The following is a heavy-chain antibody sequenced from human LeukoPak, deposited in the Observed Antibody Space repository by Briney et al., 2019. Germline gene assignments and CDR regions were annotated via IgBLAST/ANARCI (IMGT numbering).Heavy chain of an antibody. Sequence: GGSLRLSCAASGFTFSSYAMHWVRQAPGKGLEWVAVISFDGNSKYYADSVKGRFTISRDNSRNTLYLRMNSLRPEDTAVYYCVRDGAVVLLADWGQRTLVTVSS. CDR3: VRDGAVVLLAD. J-gene: IGHJ4*02. D-gene: IGHD3-10*01. CDR1: GFTFSSYA. CDR2: ISFDGNSK. V-gene: IGHV3-30-3*01.